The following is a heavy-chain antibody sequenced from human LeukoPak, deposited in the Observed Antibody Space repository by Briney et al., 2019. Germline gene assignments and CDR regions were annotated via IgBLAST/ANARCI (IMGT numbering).Heavy chain of an antibody. CDR1: GGSISSYY. CDR3: ARDTYYYDSSGYYYDYYYYGMDV. CDR2: IYYSGST. V-gene: IGHV4-59*01. J-gene: IGHJ6*02. Sequence: PSETLSLTCTVSGGSISSYYWSWIRQPPGKGLEWIGYIYYSGSTNYNPSLKSRVTISVDMSKNQFSLKLSSVTAADTAVYYCARDTYYYDSSGYYYDYYYYGMDVWGQGTTVTVSS. D-gene: IGHD3-22*01.